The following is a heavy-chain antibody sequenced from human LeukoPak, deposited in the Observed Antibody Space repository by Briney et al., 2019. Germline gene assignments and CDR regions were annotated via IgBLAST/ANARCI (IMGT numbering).Heavy chain of an antibody. Sequence: GGSLRLSCAASGFTFSSYSMNWVRQAPGKGLEWVSYISSSSSTIYYADSVKGRFTISRDNAKNSLYLQMNSLRGEDTAVYYCARDLKPTYYGDYGGVGGEWGQGTLVTVSS. D-gene: IGHD4-17*01. J-gene: IGHJ4*02. CDR3: ARDLKPTYYGDYGGVGGE. CDR2: ISSSSSTI. CDR1: GFTFSSYS. V-gene: IGHV3-48*01.